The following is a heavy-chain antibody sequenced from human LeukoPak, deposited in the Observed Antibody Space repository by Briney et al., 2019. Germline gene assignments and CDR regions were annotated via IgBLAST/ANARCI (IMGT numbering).Heavy chain of an antibody. CDR2: IYTSGST. CDR3: ARDNQIYDFWSKYYYMDV. CDR1: GGSISSGSYY. V-gene: IGHV4-61*02. Sequence: SETLSLTCTVSGGSISSGSYYWSWIRQPAGKGLEWIGRIYTSGSTNYNPSLKSRVTISVDTSKNQFSLKLSSVTAADTAVYYCARDNQIYDFWSKYYYMDVWGKGTTVTVSS. J-gene: IGHJ6*03. D-gene: IGHD3-3*01.